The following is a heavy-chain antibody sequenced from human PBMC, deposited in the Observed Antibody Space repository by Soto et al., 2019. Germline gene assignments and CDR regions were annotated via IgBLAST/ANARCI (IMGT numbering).Heavy chain of an antibody. J-gene: IGHJ4*02. V-gene: IGHV3-30-3*01. Sequence: QVQLVESGGGVVPPGTSLRLSCAASGFTFSSFSMHWVRQAPGKGLEWVAVISYDNGDNKYYADSVRGRFTVSRDNPKNTLYLQMISLRPEDTAVYYCARPRVVYGTPDFDYWGQGTLVTVSS. CDR3: ARPRVVYGTPDFDY. CDR1: GFTFSSFS. CDR2: ISYDNGDNK. D-gene: IGHD2-8*01.